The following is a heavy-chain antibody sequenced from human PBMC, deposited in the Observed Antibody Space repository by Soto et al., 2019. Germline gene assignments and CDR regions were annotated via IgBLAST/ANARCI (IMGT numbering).Heavy chain of an antibody. V-gene: IGHV1-2*02. J-gene: IGHJ6*02. CDR1: GYTFTGYY. CDR3: ATINHDILTGYYYYYGMDV. Sequence: ASVKVSCKASGYTFTGYYMHWVRQAPGQGLEWMGWINPNSGGTNYAQKFQSRVTMTRDTSISTAYMELSRLRSDDTAVYYCATINHDILTGYYYYYGMDVWGQGTTVTVSS. CDR2: INPNSGGT. D-gene: IGHD3-9*01.